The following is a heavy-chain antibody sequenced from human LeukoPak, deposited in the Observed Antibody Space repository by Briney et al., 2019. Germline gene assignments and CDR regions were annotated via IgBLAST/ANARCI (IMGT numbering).Heavy chain of an antibody. CDR3: ARQYYYDSSSTFDY. CDR1: GGSISSGGYY. CDR2: IYYSGST. V-gene: IGHV4-31*03. J-gene: IGHJ4*02. D-gene: IGHD3-22*01. Sequence: PSETLSLTCTVSGGSISSGGYYWSWIRQHPGKGLEWIGYIYYSGSTYYNPSLKSRVTISVDTSKNQFSLKLSSVTAADTAVYYCARQYYYDSSSTFDYWGQGTLVTVSS.